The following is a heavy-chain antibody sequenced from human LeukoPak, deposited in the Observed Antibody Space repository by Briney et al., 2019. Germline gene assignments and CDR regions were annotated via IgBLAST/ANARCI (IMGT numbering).Heavy chain of an antibody. V-gene: IGHV2-70*11. J-gene: IGHJ4*02. CDR2: IDWDDDK. CDR3: ARTLLRGIAVAGAIDY. CDR1: GFALRTSGMC. D-gene: IGHD6-19*01. Sequence: SGPALLKPTPTLTLTCTFSGFALRTSGMCVSWIRQPPGKALEWLSRIDWDDDKYYSTSLKTRLTISKDTSKNQVVLTMTNMDPVDTATYYCARTLLRGIAVAGAIDYWGQGTLVTVSS.